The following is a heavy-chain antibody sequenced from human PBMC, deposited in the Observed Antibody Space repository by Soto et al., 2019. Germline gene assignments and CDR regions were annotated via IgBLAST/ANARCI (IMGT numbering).Heavy chain of an antibody. D-gene: IGHD2-15*01. CDR3: ARASGPYCSGGSCLESDY. Sequence: ASVKVSCKASGYTFTSYDINWVRQATGQGLEWMGWMNPNSGNTGYAQKFQGRVTMTRNTSISTAYMELSSLRSEDTALYYCARASGPYCSGGSCLESDYWGQGTLVTVSS. V-gene: IGHV1-8*01. J-gene: IGHJ4*02. CDR1: GYTFTSYD. CDR2: MNPNSGNT.